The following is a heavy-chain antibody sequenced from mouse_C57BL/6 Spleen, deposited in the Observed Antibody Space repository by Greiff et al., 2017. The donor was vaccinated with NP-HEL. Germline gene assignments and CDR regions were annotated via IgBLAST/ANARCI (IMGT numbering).Heavy chain of an antibody. CDR1: GYTFTSYW. CDR3: ARRAVVATNFWYFDV. D-gene: IGHD1-1*01. V-gene: IGHV1-52*01. J-gene: IGHJ1*03. CDR2: IDPSDSET. Sequence: QVQLQQPGAELVRPGSSVKLSCKASGYTFTSYWMHWVKQRPIQGLEWIGNIDPSDSETHYNQKFKDKATLTVDKSSSTAYMQLSSLTSEDSAVYYCARRAVVATNFWYFDVWGTGTTVTVSS.